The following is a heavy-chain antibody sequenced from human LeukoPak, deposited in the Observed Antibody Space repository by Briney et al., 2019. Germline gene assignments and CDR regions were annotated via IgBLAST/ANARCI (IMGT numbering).Heavy chain of an antibody. CDR3: GGHLTAAGPPFDY. D-gene: IGHD6-13*01. Sequence: SETLSLTCTVSGGSISSYYWSWIRQPPGKGLEWIGYIYYSGSTNYNPSLKSRVTISVDTSKNQFSLKLSSVTAADTAVYYCGGHLTAAGPPFDYWGQGTLVTVSS. CDR2: IYYSGST. V-gene: IGHV4-59*08. J-gene: IGHJ4*02. CDR1: GGSISSYY.